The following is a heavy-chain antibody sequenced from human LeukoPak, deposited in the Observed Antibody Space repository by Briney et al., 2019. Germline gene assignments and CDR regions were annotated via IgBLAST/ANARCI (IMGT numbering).Heavy chain of an antibody. J-gene: IGHJ3*02. Sequence: GGTLQISCKGTGCSFNSYWITWARQLHGKGLEWMGRIDPSDSYTNYSPSFQGHVTISADKSISTAYLQWSSLKASDTAIYYCARHENIFSTFEMWGQGTMVTVSS. CDR2: IDPSDSYT. CDR3: ARHENIFSTFEM. D-gene: IGHD3-9*01. V-gene: IGHV5-10-1*01. CDR1: GCSFNSYW.